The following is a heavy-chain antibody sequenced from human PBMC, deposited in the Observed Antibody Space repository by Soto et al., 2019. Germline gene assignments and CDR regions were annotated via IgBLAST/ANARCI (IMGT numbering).Heavy chain of an antibody. Sequence: LRLSCAASGFTFSSFAMSWVRQAPGKGLEWVSAINKSGGSTYYADSVKGRFTISRDNSKNMLFLQINGLRAEDTAVYYCAKDPPTTGTTFDYWGRGTLVTVSS. CDR2: INKSGGST. D-gene: IGHD1-1*01. CDR3: AKDPPTTGTTFDY. V-gene: IGHV3-23*01. CDR1: GFTFSSFA. J-gene: IGHJ4*02.